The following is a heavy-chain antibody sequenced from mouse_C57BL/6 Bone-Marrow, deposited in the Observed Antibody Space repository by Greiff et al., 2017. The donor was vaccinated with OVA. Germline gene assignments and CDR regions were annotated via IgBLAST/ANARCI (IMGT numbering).Heavy chain of an antibody. Sequence: QVQLQQSGAELARPGASVKLSCKASGYTFTSYGISWVKQRTGQGLEWIGEIYPRSGNTYYNEKFKGKATLTADKSSSTAYMELRSLTSEDSAVYFCARFRFITTVYFDVWGTGTTVTVSS. CDR3: ARFRFITTVYFDV. D-gene: IGHD1-1*01. V-gene: IGHV1-81*01. J-gene: IGHJ1*03. CDR1: GYTFTSYG. CDR2: IYPRSGNT.